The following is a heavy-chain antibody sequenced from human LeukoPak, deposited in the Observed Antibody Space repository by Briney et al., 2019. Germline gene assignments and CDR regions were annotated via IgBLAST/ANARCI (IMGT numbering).Heavy chain of an antibody. CDR3: ARRAPGTHAFDF. Sequence: GGSLRLPCAASGFTFSTYGMHGVRQAPGKGLEGVAVIWSDGSDKYYADSVKGRFTISRDNSKNTLYLQMNTLRAEDTAVYYCARRAPGTHAFDFWGQGTLVTVSS. J-gene: IGHJ3*01. CDR2: IWSDGSDK. V-gene: IGHV3-33*01. CDR1: GFTFSTYG. D-gene: IGHD1-1*01.